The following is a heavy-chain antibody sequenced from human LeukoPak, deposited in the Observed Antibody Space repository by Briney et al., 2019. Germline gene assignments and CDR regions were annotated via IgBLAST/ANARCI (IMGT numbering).Heavy chain of an antibody. CDR2: INPSGGST. D-gene: IGHD6-13*01. Sequence: ASVKVSCKASGYTFTSYYMHWVRQAPGQGLEWMGIINPSGGSTSYAQKFQGRVTMTRDTSTSTVYMELSSLRSEDTAVYYCARASRIAAAGPNWFDPWGQGTLVTVSS. J-gene: IGHJ5*02. V-gene: IGHV1-46*01. CDR3: ARASRIAAAGPNWFDP. CDR1: GYTFTSYY.